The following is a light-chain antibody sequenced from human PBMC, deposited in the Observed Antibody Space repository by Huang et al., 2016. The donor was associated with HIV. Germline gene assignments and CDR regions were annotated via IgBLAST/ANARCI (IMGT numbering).Light chain of an antibody. J-gene: IGKJ1*01. CDR2: DAS. Sequence: EFVLTQSPDTLSLSPGEGATLSCRASQSVSNYLAWYQQKPGQAPRILSYDASSRATGIPDRFSGSASGTDFTLTISRLEPEDFAVYYCQQYHSSPWTFGQGTRVEIK. CDR3: QQYHSSPWT. CDR1: QSVSNY. V-gene: IGKV3-20*01.